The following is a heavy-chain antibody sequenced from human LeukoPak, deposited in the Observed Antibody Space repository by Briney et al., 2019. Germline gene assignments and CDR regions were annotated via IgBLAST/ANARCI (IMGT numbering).Heavy chain of an antibody. J-gene: IGHJ4*02. CDR3: ARDRGPTGYDLYDY. CDR2: IKHDASEK. V-gene: IGHV3-7*01. D-gene: IGHD5-12*01. Sequence: GGSLRLSCAASGFTFSSYWMAWVRQTPGKGREWVANIKHDASEKYYVDSVKGRFTISRDNAQNSFYLQMNSLRAEDTAVYYCARDRGPTGYDLYDYWGQGTLVTVSS. CDR1: GFTFSSYW.